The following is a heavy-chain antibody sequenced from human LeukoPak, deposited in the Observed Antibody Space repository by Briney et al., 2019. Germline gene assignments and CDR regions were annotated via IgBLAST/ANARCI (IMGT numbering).Heavy chain of an antibody. CDR3: ASAATFSVDY. D-gene: IGHD2-15*01. J-gene: IGHJ4*02. CDR2: LYYSGST. CDR1: GGSVSSSFYY. V-gene: IGHV4-39*01. Sequence: PSETLSLTCTVSGGSVSSSFYYWGWIRQPPGKGLEWIGSLYYSGSTHYNPSLKRRVTMSVETSKNQFSLKLSSVTAADTAVYFCASAATFSVDYWGQGTLVTVSS.